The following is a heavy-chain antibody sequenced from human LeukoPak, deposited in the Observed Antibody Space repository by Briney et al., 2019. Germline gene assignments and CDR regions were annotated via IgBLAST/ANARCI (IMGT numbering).Heavy chain of an antibody. J-gene: IGHJ4*02. CDR1: GFTFSGYD. Sequence: GGSLRLSCAASGFTFSGYDMSWVRQAPGKGLEWVSYTSSSSSTIYYADSVKSRFTISRDNAKNSLYLQMNSLRAEDTAVYYCARDRGGRWESYFDYWGQGTLVTVSS. V-gene: IGHV3-48*04. CDR2: TSSSSSTI. D-gene: IGHD2-15*01. CDR3: ARDRGGRWESYFDY.